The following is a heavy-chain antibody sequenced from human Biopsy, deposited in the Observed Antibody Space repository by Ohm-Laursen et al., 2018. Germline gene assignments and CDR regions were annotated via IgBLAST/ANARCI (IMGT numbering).Heavy chain of an antibody. V-gene: IGHV4-59*01. CDR1: GGSINSSY. CDR2: VYYTGHT. CDR3: ARGTGDPAY. Sequence: GTLSLTCTVSGGSINSSYWNWIRQSPGQGLEWIGFVYYTGHTNYTPCLKSRAPISVDTSKNQFSRKVISVTAADTAVYYCARGTGDPAYWGQGILVTVSS. D-gene: IGHD7-27*01. J-gene: IGHJ4*02.